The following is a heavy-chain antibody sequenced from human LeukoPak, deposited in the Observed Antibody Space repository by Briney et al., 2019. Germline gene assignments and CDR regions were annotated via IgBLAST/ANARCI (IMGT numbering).Heavy chain of an antibody. Sequence: SETLSLTCTVSGYSITIGYYWSWIRQPPGKGLEWIGYIYYSGSTNYNPSLKSRVTISVDTSKNQFSLKLSSVTAADTAVYYCARGGLGFWSGPFDYWGQGTLVTVSS. CDR2: IYYSGST. CDR1: GYSITIGYY. CDR3: ARGGLGFWSGPFDY. V-gene: IGHV4-61*01. D-gene: IGHD3-3*01. J-gene: IGHJ4*02.